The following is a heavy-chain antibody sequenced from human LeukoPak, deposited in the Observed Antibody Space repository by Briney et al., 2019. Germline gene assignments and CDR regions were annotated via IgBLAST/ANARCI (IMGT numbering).Heavy chain of an antibody. D-gene: IGHD3-16*01. CDR3: ARRGDWFDP. Sequence: EASVKVSCKASGGTFSSYAISWVRQAPGQGLEWMGGIIPIFGTANYAQKFQGRVTITADKSTSTAYMELSSLRSEDTTVYYCARRGDWFDPWGQGTLVTVSS. CDR2: IIPIFGTA. CDR1: GGTFSSYA. J-gene: IGHJ5*02. V-gene: IGHV1-69*06.